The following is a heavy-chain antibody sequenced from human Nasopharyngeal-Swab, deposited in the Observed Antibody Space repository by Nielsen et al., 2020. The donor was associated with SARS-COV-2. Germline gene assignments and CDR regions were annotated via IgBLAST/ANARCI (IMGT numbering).Heavy chain of an antibody. V-gene: IGHV3-21*01. J-gene: IGHJ6*02. D-gene: IGHD3-3*01. CDR2: ISSSSSYI. CDR3: ARGVEVGVPYYYYGMDV. Sequence: GESLKISCAASGFTFSSYSMNWVRQAPGKGLEWVSSISSSSSYIHYADSVKGRFTISRDNAKNSLYLQMNSLRAEDTAVYYCARGVEVGVPYYYYGMDVWGQGTTVTVSS. CDR1: GFTFSSYS.